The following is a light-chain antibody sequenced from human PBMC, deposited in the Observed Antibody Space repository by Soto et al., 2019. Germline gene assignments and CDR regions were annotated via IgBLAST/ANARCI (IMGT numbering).Light chain of an antibody. CDR2: AAS. Sequence: DIQMTQSPSSLSASVGCRLTITCRASQSISSYLNWYQQKPGKAPKILIYAASSLQSGVPSRFSGSGSGTDFTLTISSLQTEDFATYYCQQSYSTPRTFGQGTKVDIK. J-gene: IGKJ1*01. CDR1: QSISSY. V-gene: IGKV1-39*01. CDR3: QQSYSTPRT.